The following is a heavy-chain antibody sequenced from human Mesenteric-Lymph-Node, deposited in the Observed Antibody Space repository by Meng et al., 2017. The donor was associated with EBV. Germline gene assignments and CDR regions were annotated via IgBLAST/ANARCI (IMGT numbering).Heavy chain of an antibody. J-gene: IGHJ4*02. V-gene: IGHV1-3*01. CDR3: ANSRSGYDHLWY. CDR1: GYTFTSYA. D-gene: IGHD5-12*01. CDR2: ITAGNGNT. Sequence: QVSLVQSGAEVKKPGASVKVSCKASGYTFTSYAMHWVRQAPGQRLEWMGWITAGNGNTKYSQKFQGRVTITRDTSASTAYLDLSFLRSEDTAVYYCANSRSGYDHLWYWGQGTLVTVSS.